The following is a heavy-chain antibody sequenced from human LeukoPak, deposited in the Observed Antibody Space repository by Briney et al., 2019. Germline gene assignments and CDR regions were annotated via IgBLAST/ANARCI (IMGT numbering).Heavy chain of an antibody. CDR3: ARSVPDYTRFDY. Sequence: GGSRRLSCVASGFTFSDYAMNGVRQAPGKGLEWFSTFKTKYHQVYYAESVRGRFTISTDNSRNTVFLQMNSLRADDTALYYCARSVPDYTRFDYWGQGALVTVSS. J-gene: IGHJ4*02. CDR1: GFTFSDYA. D-gene: IGHD4-11*01. CDR2: FKTKYHQV. V-gene: IGHV3-23*05.